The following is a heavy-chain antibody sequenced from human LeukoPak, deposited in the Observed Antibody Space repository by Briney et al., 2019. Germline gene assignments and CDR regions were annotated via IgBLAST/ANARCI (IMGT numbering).Heavy chain of an antibody. J-gene: IGHJ4*02. D-gene: IGHD4-17*01. CDR1: GFTFSSYG. V-gene: IGHV3-30*02. Sequence: GGSLRLSCAASGFTFSSYGMHWVRQAPGKGLEWVAFIRYDGSSKYYADPVKGRFTISRDNSKNTLYLQMNSLRAEDTAVYYCAKDAYMTTVTPSFDYWGQGTLVTVSS. CDR2: IRYDGSSK. CDR3: AKDAYMTTVTPSFDY.